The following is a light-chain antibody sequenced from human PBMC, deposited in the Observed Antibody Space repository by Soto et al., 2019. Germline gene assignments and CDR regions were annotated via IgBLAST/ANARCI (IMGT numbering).Light chain of an antibody. CDR2: GAS. Sequence: EIVLTQSPDTLSLSPGERATLSCRASQSVSRYLTWYQQKPGQAPRLLLYGASSRATGIPDRFRGSGSGTDFTLTISRLEPEDFAVYYCQQYGGLPTFGQGTKVDIK. CDR3: QQYGGLPT. V-gene: IGKV3-20*01. CDR1: QSVSRY. J-gene: IGKJ1*01.